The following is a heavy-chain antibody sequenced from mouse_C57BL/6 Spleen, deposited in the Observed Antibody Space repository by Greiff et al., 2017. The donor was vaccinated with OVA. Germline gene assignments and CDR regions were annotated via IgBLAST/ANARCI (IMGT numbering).Heavy chain of an antibody. Sequence: QVQLQQSGAELVMPGASVKLSCKASGYTFTSYWLHWVKQRPGQGLEWIGEIDPSDSYTNYNQKFKGKSTLTVDKSSSTAYMQLSSLTSEDSAVYYCARGGSSGPWFAYWGQGTLVTVSA. J-gene: IGHJ3*01. CDR1: GYTFTSYW. D-gene: IGHD3-2*02. V-gene: IGHV1-69*01. CDR3: ARGGSSGPWFAY. CDR2: IDPSDSYT.